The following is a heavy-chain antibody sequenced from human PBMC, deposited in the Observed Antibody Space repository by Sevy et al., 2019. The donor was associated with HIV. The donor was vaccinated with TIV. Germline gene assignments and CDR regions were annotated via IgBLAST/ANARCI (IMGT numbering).Heavy chain of an antibody. V-gene: IGHV3-64*01. CDR1: GFTXXSYX. J-gene: IGHJ3*02. CDR2: LSXNXXST. D-gene: IGHD3-22*01. Sequence: GGSLRLSXAASGFTXXSYXMHWVRQAPGKGXEYVSALSXNXXSTYFANSGRGRFTFSRENSKNRLYFQMGSLRAEDMAXXXXARGNRKPHPTYYXDXSGXAXXIWGQXTMVTVSS. CDR3: ARGNRKPHPTYYXDXSGXAXXI.